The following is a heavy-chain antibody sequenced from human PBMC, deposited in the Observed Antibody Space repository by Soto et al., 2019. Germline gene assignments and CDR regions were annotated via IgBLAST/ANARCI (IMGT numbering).Heavy chain of an antibody. CDR3: ASTYYDSSGYYYAYAFDI. V-gene: IGHV3-33*01. CDR1: GFTFSSYG. Sequence: LRISCAASGFTFSSYGMHWVRQAPGKGLEWVAVIWYDGSNNYYADSVKGRFTISRDNSKNTLYLQMNSLRAEDTAVYYCASTYYDSSGYYYAYAFDIWGQGTMVTVSS. CDR2: IWYDGSNN. J-gene: IGHJ3*02. D-gene: IGHD3-22*01.